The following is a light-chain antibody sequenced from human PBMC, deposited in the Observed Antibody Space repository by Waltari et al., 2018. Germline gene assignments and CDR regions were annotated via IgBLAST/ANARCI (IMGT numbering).Light chain of an antibody. CDR1: SSDVGNYDL. Sequence: QSGLTQPASVSGSPGQSITMSCTGTSSDVGNYDLVSWYQQYPGKAPKLLVYEVTRLSSWVSDRFSGSKSGNTASLTIYGLQSEDEADYYCCSYAGLGIYVFGTGTKVTVL. V-gene: IGLV2-23*02. CDR3: CSYAGLGIYV. J-gene: IGLJ1*01. CDR2: EVT.